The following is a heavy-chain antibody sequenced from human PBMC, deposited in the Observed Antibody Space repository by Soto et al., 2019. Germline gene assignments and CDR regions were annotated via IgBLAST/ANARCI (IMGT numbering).Heavy chain of an antibody. D-gene: IGHD3-3*01. CDR1: GFTFSSYW. Sequence: EVQLVESGGGLVKPGGSLRLSCAASGFTFSSYWMHWVRQAPGKGLVWVSRINSDGSSTSYADSVKGRFTISRDNAKNTRDLQMNSLRAEDTAVYYCARGGTYYDFWSGYYDSTDNYYYYLDVWGKGTTVTVSS. V-gene: IGHV3-74*01. J-gene: IGHJ6*03. CDR3: ARGGTYYDFWSGYYDSTDNYYYYLDV. CDR2: INSDGSST.